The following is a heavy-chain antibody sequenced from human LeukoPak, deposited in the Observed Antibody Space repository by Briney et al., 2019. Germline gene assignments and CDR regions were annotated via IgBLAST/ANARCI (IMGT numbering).Heavy chain of an antibody. CDR3: ARSYGDYADY. D-gene: IGHD4-17*01. Sequence: GGSLRLSCVASGFTFSSYWMSWVRQAPGKGLEWVANIKQDGSEKYYVDSVKGRFTISRDNAKNSLYLQMNSLRAEDTAVYYCARSYGDYADYWGQGTLVTVSS. V-gene: IGHV3-7*03. CDR1: GFTFSSYW. J-gene: IGHJ4*02. CDR2: IKQDGSEK.